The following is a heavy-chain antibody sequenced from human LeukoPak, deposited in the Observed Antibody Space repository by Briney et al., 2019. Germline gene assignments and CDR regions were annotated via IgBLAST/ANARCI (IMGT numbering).Heavy chain of an antibody. D-gene: IGHD4-11*01. CDR2: IFSSVST. CDR3: ARAPLTVKDAFDI. Sequence: KPSETLSLTCTVSGGSISSYYWSWIRQPAGKGLEWIGRIFSSVSTNYNPSLKGRVTMSLDTSKSQFSLRLSSVTAADTAVYYCARAPLTVKDAFDIWGQGTMVTVSS. CDR1: GGSISSYY. J-gene: IGHJ3*02. V-gene: IGHV4-4*07.